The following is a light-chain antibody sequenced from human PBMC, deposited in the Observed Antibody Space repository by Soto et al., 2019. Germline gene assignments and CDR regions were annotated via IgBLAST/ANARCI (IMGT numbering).Light chain of an antibody. CDR3: AAWDGSLNAYV. CDR2: GNN. V-gene: IGLV1-44*01. J-gene: IGLJ1*01. Sequence: QSVLTQPPSTSGTPGQRVTISYSGSSSNIGRDSVNWFQHLPGTTPKLLIYGNNQRPSGVPARFSGSKSGTSASLVISGLQSEDEADYYCAAWDGSLNAYVFGTGTKVTVL. CDR1: SSNIGRDS.